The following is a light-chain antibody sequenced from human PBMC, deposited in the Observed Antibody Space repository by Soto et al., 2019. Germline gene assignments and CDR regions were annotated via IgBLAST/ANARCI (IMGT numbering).Light chain of an antibody. CDR2: GAS. Sequence: IVLTQYPGTLSLSPGERATLSCRASQSVSSSYLAWYQQRPGQPPRLLIYGASIRAAGIPERFSGSGSGTDFTLTISRLEPEDFSMYYCQSGTVGPGTKVDIK. V-gene: IGKV3-20*01. CDR3: QSGT. CDR1: QSVSSSY. J-gene: IGKJ3*01.